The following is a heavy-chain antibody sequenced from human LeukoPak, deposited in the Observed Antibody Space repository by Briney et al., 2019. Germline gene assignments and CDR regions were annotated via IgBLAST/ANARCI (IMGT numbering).Heavy chain of an antibody. Sequence: ASVKVSCKASGYTFTSFDFNWVRQATGQGLEWMGWMKSNNGHTGYAQKFQGRVTMTRDTSISTAYMVLSSLTFEDTAVYYCARGPPNWGMVGYWGQGTLVTVSS. V-gene: IGHV1-8*01. CDR1: GYTFTSFD. D-gene: IGHD7-27*01. CDR3: ARGPPNWGMVGY. CDR2: MKSNNGHT. J-gene: IGHJ4*02.